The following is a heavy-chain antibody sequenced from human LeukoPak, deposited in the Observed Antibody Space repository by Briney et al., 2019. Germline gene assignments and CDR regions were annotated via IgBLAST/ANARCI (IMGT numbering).Heavy chain of an antibody. CDR3: VRGSGWSGSQFGDPFEV. J-gene: IGHJ3*01. V-gene: IGHV3-23*01. Sequence: PGGSLRLSCAASGFTFRSYAMSWVRQAPGKGLEWVSSISDTGGSTYYADPVKGRFTISRDNAKNTLYLQMNSLRAEDTAVYYCVRGSGWSGSQFGDPFEVWGQGTTVIVSS. CDR1: GFTFRSYA. D-gene: IGHD1-26*01. CDR2: ISDTGGST.